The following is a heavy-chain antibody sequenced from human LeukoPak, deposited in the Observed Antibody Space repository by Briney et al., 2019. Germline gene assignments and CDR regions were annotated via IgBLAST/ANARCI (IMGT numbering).Heavy chain of an antibody. J-gene: IGHJ5*02. Sequence: ESGPTLVKPTQTLTLTCTFSGFSLSTSGVGVGWIRQPPGKALEWLALIYWDDDKRYSPSLKSRLTITKDTSKNQVVLTMTNMDPVDTATYYCAHSPYNWNGNPRWFDPWGQGTLVTVSS. V-gene: IGHV2-5*02. CDR2: IYWDDDK. CDR3: AHSPYNWNGNPRWFDP. D-gene: IGHD1-20*01. CDR1: GFSLSTSGVG.